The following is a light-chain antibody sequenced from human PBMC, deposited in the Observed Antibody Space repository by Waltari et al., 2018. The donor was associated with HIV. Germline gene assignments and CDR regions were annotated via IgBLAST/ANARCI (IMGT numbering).Light chain of an antibody. Sequence: SYDLTQPPSVSLSPGPTASITCPGENVGHKYACWYQQKPGQPPVLVIYQDNKRPSGIPERFSGSNSGNTATLTISGTQAMDEADYYCQAWDTGTASFGGGTRLTVL. CDR2: QDN. J-gene: IGLJ2*01. CDR1: NVGHKY. CDR3: QAWDTGTAS. V-gene: IGLV3-1*01.